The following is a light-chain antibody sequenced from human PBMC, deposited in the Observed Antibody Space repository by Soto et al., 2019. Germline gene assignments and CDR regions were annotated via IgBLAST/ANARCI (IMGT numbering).Light chain of an antibody. J-gene: IGKJ4*01. Sequence: AIQLTQSPSSLSASVGARVIITCRSSQGIGSALDWYQQFPGRAPKLLIYEATSLESGVPPRFRGSGSGTEFTLTISSLPPEDFATYYCPQFSGPLTFGGGTRVEIK. V-gene: IGKV1-13*02. CDR2: EAT. CDR3: PQFSGPLT. CDR1: QGIGSA.